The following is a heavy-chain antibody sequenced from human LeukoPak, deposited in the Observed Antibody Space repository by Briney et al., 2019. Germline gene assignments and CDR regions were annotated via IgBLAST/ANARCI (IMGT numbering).Heavy chain of an antibody. D-gene: IGHD3-10*01. CDR1: GGTFSSYA. CDR2: IIPILGIA. J-gene: IGHJ6*02. Sequence: GASVKVSCKASGGTFSSYAISWVRQAPGQGLEWMGRIIPILGIANYAQKFQGRVTITADKSTSTAYMELSSLRSEDTAVYYCASSFTYYYGSGSFSGMDVWGQGTTVTVSS. CDR3: ASSFTYYYGSGSFSGMDV. V-gene: IGHV1-69*04.